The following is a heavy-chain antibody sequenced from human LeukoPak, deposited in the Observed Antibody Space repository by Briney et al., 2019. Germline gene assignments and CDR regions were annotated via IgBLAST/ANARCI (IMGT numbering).Heavy chain of an antibody. V-gene: IGHV5-51*01. J-gene: IGHJ4*02. D-gene: IGHD6-6*01. CDR2: IYPGEANT. CDR1: GYYFTNYW. Sequence: GESLKISCKGSGYYFTNYWIARVRQMPGKGLEWMGFIYPGEANTSYSPSFQGQVTISADKSINTAYLQCSSLRASDTAMYYCARHITTSSSSSHFDSWGQGTLVTVSS. CDR3: ARHITTSSSSSHFDS.